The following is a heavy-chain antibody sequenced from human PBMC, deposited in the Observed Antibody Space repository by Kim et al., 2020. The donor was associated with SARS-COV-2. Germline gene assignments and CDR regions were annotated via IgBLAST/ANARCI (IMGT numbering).Heavy chain of an antibody. V-gene: IGHV3-23*05. CDR2: VNNNNNP. Sequence: GGSLRLSCATSGFTFGAYALSWVRQAPGGGLEWVASVNNNNNPYYADFVKGRFTVSRDYSQNTLHLQMDRLRAEDTALYYCAKDHPSGGWPAFDSWGQGTLVSVSS. D-gene: IGHD6-19*01. CDR3: AKDHPSGGWPAFDS. J-gene: IGHJ5*01. CDR1: GFTFGAYA.